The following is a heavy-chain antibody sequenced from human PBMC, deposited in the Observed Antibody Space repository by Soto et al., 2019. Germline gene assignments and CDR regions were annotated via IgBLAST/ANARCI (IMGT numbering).Heavy chain of an antibody. V-gene: IGHV4-39*02. CDR1: GGSISSSSYY. D-gene: IGHD6-19*01. CDR2: IYYSGST. Sequence: PSETLSLTCTVSGGSISSSSYYWGWIRQPPGKGLEWIGSIYYSGSTYYNPSLKSRVTISVDTSKNQFSLKLSSVTAADTAVYYCARELQWLVPYYYYYYMDVWGKGTTVTV. CDR3: ARELQWLVPYYYYYYMDV. J-gene: IGHJ6*03.